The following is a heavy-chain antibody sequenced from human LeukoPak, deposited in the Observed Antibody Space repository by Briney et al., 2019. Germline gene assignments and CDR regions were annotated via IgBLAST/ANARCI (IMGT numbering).Heavy chain of an antibody. J-gene: IGHJ4*02. V-gene: IGHV3-48*03. CDR2: ISSSGSAI. CDR1: GFSLSNFE. Sequence: PGRSLRLSRGASGFSLSNFEMNWVRQAPGKGLEWLSYISSSGSAIYYADSVKGRFTLSRVNAKNSLYLQMNSLRAEDTAVYYCARDLSASGGVYFDSWGQGTLVTVSS. CDR3: ARDLSASGGVYFDS. D-gene: IGHD2-2*01.